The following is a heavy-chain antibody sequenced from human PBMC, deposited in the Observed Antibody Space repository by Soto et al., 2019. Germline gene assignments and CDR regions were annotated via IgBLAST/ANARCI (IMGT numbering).Heavy chain of an antibody. V-gene: IGHV1-69*01. CDR3: ASNGPYSSSQFGLDV. Sequence: QLQLVQSGADVKKPGSSVKVSCKASGGTLGYNAFSWVRQAPGQGLEWMGGIVTVFGTANHAQKFQGRVTITANESTNTAYMELTSLRSEDTAVYYCASNGPYSSSQFGLDVWGQGTTVTVSS. CDR1: GGTLGYNA. J-gene: IGHJ6*02. CDR2: IVTVFGTA. D-gene: IGHD6-13*01.